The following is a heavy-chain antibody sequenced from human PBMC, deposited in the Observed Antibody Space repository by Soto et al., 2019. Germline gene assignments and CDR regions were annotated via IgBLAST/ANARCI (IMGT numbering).Heavy chain of an antibody. CDR1: GYSFTSYW. D-gene: IGHD6-6*01. CDR3: ARSSTRRWFDP. CDR2: IYPSDSDT. V-gene: IGHV5-51*01. Sequence: GESLKISCKGSGYSFTSYWIAWVRQMPGKGLEYMGIIYPSDSDTRYSPSFQGQVTISVDKSISTAYLQWSSLKASDTAIYYCARSSTRRWFDPWGQGTLVTVSS. J-gene: IGHJ5*01.